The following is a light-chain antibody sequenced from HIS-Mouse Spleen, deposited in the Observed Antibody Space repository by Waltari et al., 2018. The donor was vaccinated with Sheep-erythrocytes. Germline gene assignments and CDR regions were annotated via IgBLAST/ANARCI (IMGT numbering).Light chain of an antibody. CDR3: CSYAGSSTPWV. Sequence: QSALTQPASVSGSPGQSITIPCTGTSSDVWSYNRVSWYQQHPGKAPKLMIYEGSKRPSGVSNRFSGSKSGNTASLTISGLQAEDEADYYCCSYAGSSTPWVFGGGTKLTVL. CDR1: SSDVWSYNR. V-gene: IGLV2-23*01. CDR2: EGS. J-gene: IGLJ3*02.